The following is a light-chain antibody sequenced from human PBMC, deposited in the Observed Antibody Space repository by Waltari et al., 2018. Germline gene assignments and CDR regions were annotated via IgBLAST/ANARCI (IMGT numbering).Light chain of an antibody. J-gene: IGLJ7*01. V-gene: IGLV1-51*02. CDR2: ENT. Sequence: QSVLTQPPSASAAPGQRVTISCSGGSPNIGEKYVSWYRPLPGTAPKLLIYENTERPSGIPGRFSGSKSGTSATLDITGLQAGDEADYYCGTWDSSLSGAVFGGGTHLTVL. CDR1: SPNIGEKY. CDR3: GTWDSSLSGAV.